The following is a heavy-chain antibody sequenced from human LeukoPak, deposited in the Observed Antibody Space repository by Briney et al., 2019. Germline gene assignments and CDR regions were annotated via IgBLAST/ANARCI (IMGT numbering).Heavy chain of an antibody. CDR2: INHSGST. CDR1: GGSFSGYY. CDR3: ARGEEKAAAGLNAFDI. V-gene: IGHV4-34*01. J-gene: IGHJ3*02. D-gene: IGHD6-13*01. Sequence: SETLSLTRAVYGGSFSGYYWSWIRQPPGKGLEWIGEINHSGSTNYNPSLKSRVTISVDTSKNQFSLKLSSVTAADTAVYYCARGEEKAAAGLNAFDIWGQGTMVTVSS.